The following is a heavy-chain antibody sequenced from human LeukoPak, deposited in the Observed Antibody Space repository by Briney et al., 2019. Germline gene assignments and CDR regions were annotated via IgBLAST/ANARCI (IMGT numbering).Heavy chain of an antibody. V-gene: IGHV3-7*01. D-gene: IGHD1-26*01. CDR2: MKDDGNEI. CDR3: ARNRATNDY. Sequence: TGGSLRLSRTASGFTFKNYRMTWVRQAPGKGLEWVASMKDDGNEIQYVDSVKGRFTISRDNAKNSLYLQMNNLRAEDTAVYYCARNRATNDYWGQGTLVTVSS. J-gene: IGHJ4*02. CDR1: GFTFKNYR.